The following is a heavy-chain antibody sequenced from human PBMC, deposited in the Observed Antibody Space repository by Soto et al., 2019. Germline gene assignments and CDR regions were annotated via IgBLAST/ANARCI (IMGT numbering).Heavy chain of an antibody. CDR2: IYYSGST. J-gene: IGHJ3*02. CDR1: GGSISSYY. CDR3: ASGVLAYCGGDCHDAFDI. D-gene: IGHD2-21*02. V-gene: IGHV4-59*01. Sequence: SETLSLTCTVSGGSISSYYWSWIRRPPGKGLEWIGYIYYSGSTNYNPSLKSRVTISVDTSKNQFSLKLSSVTAADTAVYYCASGVLAYCGGDCHDAFDIWGQGTMVTVSS.